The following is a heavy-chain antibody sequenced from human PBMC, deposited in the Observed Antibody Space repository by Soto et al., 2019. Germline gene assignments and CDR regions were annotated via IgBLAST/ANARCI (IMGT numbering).Heavy chain of an antibody. D-gene: IGHD1-26*01. Sequence: EVQLVESGGGLGPAWGSLGTPFSAFGFNFRRFKLNWVRQAPGKGLGGGSYISSSSSTIYYADSVKGRFTISRDNAKNSLYLQMNSLRDEDTAVYYCARVGGDSGSYPYYFDYWGQGTLVTVSS. V-gene: IGHV3-48*02. CDR3: ARVGGDSGSYPYYFDY. J-gene: IGHJ4*02. CDR1: GFNFRRFK. CDR2: ISSSSSTI.